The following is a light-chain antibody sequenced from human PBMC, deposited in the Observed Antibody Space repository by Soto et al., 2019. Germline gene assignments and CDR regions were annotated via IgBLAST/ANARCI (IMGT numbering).Light chain of an antibody. V-gene: IGKV3-11*01. CDR3: HQRQYWPPIT. J-gene: IGKJ5*01. Sequence: EIVFTHSPATLSLSPCERATLSFSASQSVSSDLAWYQQKPGQAPRLLIYDASNRATAIPARFSGSGSGTDFTITISSLEPEDFAVYYCHQRQYWPPITFGQGTRLEIK. CDR1: QSVSSD. CDR2: DAS.